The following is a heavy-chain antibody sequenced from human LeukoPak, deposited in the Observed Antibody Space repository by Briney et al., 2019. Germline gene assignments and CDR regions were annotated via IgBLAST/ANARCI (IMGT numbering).Heavy chain of an antibody. CDR1: GFTFSSHA. D-gene: IGHD1-26*01. V-gene: IGHV3-30-3*01. CDR3: ARDMSGRYQIDY. J-gene: IGHJ4*02. CDR2: ISYDGSNK. Sequence: GGSLRLSCAASGFTFSSHAMHWVRQAPGKGLEWVAVISYDGSNKNYVDSVKGRFTVSRDNSKNTLDLQMNSLRAEDSAVYYCARDMSGRYQIDYWGQGTLATFSS.